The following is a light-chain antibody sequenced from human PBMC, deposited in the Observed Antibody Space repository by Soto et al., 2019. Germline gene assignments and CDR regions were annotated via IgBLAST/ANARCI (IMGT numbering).Light chain of an antibody. J-gene: IGKJ2*01. V-gene: IGKV2-40*01. CDR2: TVS. Sequence: DIVLTQSPLFLPVTPGEPASISCRSSQSLLDSNDGNTYLDWYLQKPGQSPQLVIYTVSYRASGVPDRFSGSGSGTDFTLKISRVEADDVGVYYCLQRAQSPYTFGQGTKL. CDR1: QSLLDSNDGNTY. CDR3: LQRAQSPYT.